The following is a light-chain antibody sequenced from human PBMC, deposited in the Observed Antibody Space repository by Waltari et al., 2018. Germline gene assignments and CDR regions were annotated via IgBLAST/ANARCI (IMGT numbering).Light chain of an antibody. CDR3: QSYDSSLSGSV. J-gene: IGLJ2*01. CDR2: GNS. V-gene: IGLV1-40*01. Sequence: QSGLTQPPSASGAPGQRVTIPCPRSRANIGAGYDVPWYQLLPGTAPKLLIYGNSNRPSGVPDRFSGSKSGTSASLAITGLQAEDEAGYYCQSYDSSLSGSVFGGGTKLTVL. CDR1: RANIGAGYD.